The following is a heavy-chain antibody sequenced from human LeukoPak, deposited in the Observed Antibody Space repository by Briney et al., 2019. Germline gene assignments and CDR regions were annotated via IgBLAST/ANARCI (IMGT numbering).Heavy chain of an antibody. Sequence: SETLSLTCAVYGGSFSGYYWSWIRQPPGKGLEWIGEINHSGSTNYNPSLKSRVTISVDTSKNQFSLKPSSVTAADTAVYYCARGALRYYYDSSGYYSYKTDAFDIWGQGTMVTVSS. CDR1: GGSFSGYY. D-gene: IGHD3-22*01. J-gene: IGHJ3*02. CDR3: ARGALRYYYDSSGYYSYKTDAFDI. V-gene: IGHV4-34*01. CDR2: INHSGST.